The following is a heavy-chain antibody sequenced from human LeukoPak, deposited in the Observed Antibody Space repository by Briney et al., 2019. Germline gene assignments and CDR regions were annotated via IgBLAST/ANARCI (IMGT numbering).Heavy chain of an antibody. J-gene: IGHJ4*02. CDR1: GFTFSSYA. D-gene: IGHD3-10*01. CDR3: ARGTGSMVRGVIRANIDY. V-gene: IGHV3-64*01. Sequence: GGSLRLSCAASGFTFSSYAMHWVRQAPGKGLEYVSAISSNGGSTYYASSVKGRFTISRDNSKNTLYLQMGSLRAEDMAVYYCARGTGSMVRGVIRANIDYWGQGTLVTVSS. CDR2: ISSNGGST.